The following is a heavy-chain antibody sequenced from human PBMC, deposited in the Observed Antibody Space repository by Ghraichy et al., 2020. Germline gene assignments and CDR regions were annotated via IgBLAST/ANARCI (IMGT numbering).Heavy chain of an antibody. V-gene: IGHV3-48*02. CDR3: ARDRSVLSSGPDHYFDY. CDR2: ISSSSSTI. J-gene: IGHJ4*02. D-gene: IGHD6-19*01. Sequence: GGSLRLSCAASGFTFSSYSMNWVRQAPGKGLEWVSYISSSSSTIYYADSVKGRFTISRDNAKNSLYLQMNSLRDEDTAVYYCARDRSVLSSGPDHYFDYWGQGTLVTVSS. CDR1: GFTFSSYS.